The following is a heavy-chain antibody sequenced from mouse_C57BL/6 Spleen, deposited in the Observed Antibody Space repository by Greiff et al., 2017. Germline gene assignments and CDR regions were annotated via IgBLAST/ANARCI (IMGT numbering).Heavy chain of an antibody. CDR1: GYTFTSYW. V-gene: IGHV1-64*01. Sequence: QVQLQQPGAELVKPGASVKLSCKASGYTFTSYWMHWVKQRPGQGLEWIGMIHPNSGSTKYNEKFKSKATLTVDKSSSTAYMQLSSLTSEDSAVYYCAVTPVVEDYFDYWGQGTTLTVSS. CDR2: IHPNSGST. CDR3: AVTPVVEDYFDY. J-gene: IGHJ2*01. D-gene: IGHD1-1*01.